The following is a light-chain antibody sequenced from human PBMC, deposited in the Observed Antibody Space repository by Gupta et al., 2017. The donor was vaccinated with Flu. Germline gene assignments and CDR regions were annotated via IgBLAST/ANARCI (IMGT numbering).Light chain of an antibody. CDR3: QQSDRSPFT. Sequence: DIQMTQSPSSLSASVGDEVTITCRASQSISNYLNWYQQKPGKAPKLLIYAASSLQSGVPSGFSGSGSGTDFTLTIASLQPEDFATYYCQQSDRSPFTFGHGTKVEIK. CDR2: AAS. J-gene: IGKJ3*01. V-gene: IGKV1-39*01. CDR1: QSISNY.